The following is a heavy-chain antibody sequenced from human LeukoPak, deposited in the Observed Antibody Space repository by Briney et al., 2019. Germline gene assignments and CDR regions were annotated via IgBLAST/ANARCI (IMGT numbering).Heavy chain of an antibody. V-gene: IGHV1-18*01. CDR3: ARSMYYYDSSGCYGTHDAFDI. CDR1: GYTFTSYG. CDR2: ISAYNGNT. Sequence: ASVKVSCKASGYTFTSYGISWVRQAPGQGLEWMGWISAYNGNTNYAQKLQGRVTMTTDTSTSTAYMELRSLRSDDTAVYYCARSMYYYDSSGCYGTHDAFDIWGQGTMVTVSS. J-gene: IGHJ3*02. D-gene: IGHD3-22*01.